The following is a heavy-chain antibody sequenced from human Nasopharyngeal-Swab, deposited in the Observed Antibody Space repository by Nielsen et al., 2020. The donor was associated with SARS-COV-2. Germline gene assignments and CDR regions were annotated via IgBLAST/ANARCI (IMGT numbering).Heavy chain of an antibody. J-gene: IGHJ6*02. V-gene: IGHV3-30-3*01. Sequence: GGSLRLSCAASGFTFSSYAMHWVRQAPGKGLEWVAVISYDGSNEYYADSVKGRFTISRDNSKNTLYLQMNSLRAEDTAVYYCARTYDSSGYWVWYYYYGMDVWGQGTTVTVSS. CDR2: ISYDGSNE. D-gene: IGHD3-22*01. CDR1: GFTFSSYA. CDR3: ARTYDSSGYWVWYYYYGMDV.